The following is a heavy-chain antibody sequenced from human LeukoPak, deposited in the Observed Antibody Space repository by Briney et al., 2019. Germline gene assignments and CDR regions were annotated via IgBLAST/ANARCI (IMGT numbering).Heavy chain of an antibody. CDR2: TSGSGGST. D-gene: IGHD3-10*01. J-gene: IGHJ6*02. CDR1: GFTFSGYV. V-gene: IGHV3-23*01. CDR3: ARDRGNSHYYNMDV. Sequence: GGSLRLSCAASGFTFSGYVMTWVRQSPGKGLQWVADTSGSGGSTYYTDPVKGRFSISRDNSRNTLYLQMNSLRVEDTAVFYCARDRGNSHYYNMDVWGQGTTVTASS.